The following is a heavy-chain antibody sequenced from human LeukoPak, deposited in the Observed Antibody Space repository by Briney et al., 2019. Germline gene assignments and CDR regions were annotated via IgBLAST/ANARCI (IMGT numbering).Heavy chain of an antibody. CDR3: AREVVVPAAQYYYYYGMDV. D-gene: IGHD2-2*01. CDR2: IYYSGST. J-gene: IGHJ6*04. V-gene: IGHV4-61*01. Sequence: SETLSLTCTVSGGSVSSGSYYWSWIRQPPGKGVEWVGYIYYSGSTNYNPSLKSRVTISVDTSKNQFSLKLSSVTAADTAVYYCAREVVVPAAQYYYYYGMDVWGKGTTVTVSS. CDR1: GGSVSSGSYY.